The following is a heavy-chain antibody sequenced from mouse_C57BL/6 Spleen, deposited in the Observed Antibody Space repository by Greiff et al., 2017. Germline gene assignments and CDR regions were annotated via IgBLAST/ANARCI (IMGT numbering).Heavy chain of an antibody. J-gene: IGHJ1*03. CDR1: GFTFSDYY. V-gene: IGHV5-16*01. Sequence: DVMLVEPEGGLVQPGSSMKLSCTASGFTFSDYYMAWVRQVPEKGLEWVANINYDGSSTYYLDYLKSRFIISSDNAKNILYLQMSSLKSEDTSTYYCARGGIDWYFDVWGTGTTVTVSS. CDR2: INYDGSST. CDR3: ARGGIDWYFDV.